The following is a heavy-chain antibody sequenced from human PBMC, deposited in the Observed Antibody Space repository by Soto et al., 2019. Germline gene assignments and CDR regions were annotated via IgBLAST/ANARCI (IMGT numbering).Heavy chain of an antibody. CDR2: FDPKDGKV. J-gene: IGHJ5*02. V-gene: IGHV1-24*01. CDR1: GYSLTELS. CDR3: ATVRGVGRYWFDT. D-gene: IGHD2-8*02. Sequence: ASVKVSCKVSGYSLTELSIHWVRQAPGKGLEWTGGFDPKDGKVVYAQTLAARVTMTEDTATDTVYMELESLTSEDTAVYHCATVRGVGRYWFDTWGPGILVTVSS.